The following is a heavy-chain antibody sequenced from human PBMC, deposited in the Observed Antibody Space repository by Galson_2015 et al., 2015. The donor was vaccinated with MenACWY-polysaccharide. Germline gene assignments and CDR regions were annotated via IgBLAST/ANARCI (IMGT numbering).Heavy chain of an antibody. D-gene: IGHD2-15*01. CDR3: AREGSRIVFHAFDT. J-gene: IGHJ3*02. Sequence: SLRLSCAASGSRFSHSGMHWVRQAPGKGLEWVAVIQYDGSKIVYADSVKGRFTISRDNSKSTLFLEMNSLEAEDTAVYYCAREGSRIVFHAFDTWGQGTMVTVSS. V-gene: IGHV3-33*01. CDR1: GSRFSHSG. CDR2: IQYDGSKI.